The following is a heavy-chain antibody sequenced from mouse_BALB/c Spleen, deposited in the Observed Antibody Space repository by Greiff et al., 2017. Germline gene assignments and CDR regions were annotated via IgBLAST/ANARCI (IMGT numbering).Heavy chain of an antibody. V-gene: IGHV1-82*01. D-gene: IGHD4-1*01. CDR2: IYPGDGDT. Sequence: QVQLQQSGPELVKPGASVKISCKASGYAFSSSWMNWVKQRPGQGLEWIGRIYPGDGDTNYNGKFKGKATLTADKSSSTAYMQLSSLTSVDSAVYFCARSGAGTRGFAYWGQGTLVTVSA. CDR3: ARSGAGTRGFAY. CDR1: GYAFSSSW. J-gene: IGHJ3*01.